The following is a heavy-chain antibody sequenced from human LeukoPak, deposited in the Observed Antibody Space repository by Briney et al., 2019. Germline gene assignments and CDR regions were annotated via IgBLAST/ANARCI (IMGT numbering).Heavy chain of an antibody. CDR1: VYSFTTHW. CDR2: IYPGDSDT. D-gene: IGHD5-18*01. CDR3: ARGRGYTSNDY. V-gene: IGHV5-51*01. J-gene: IGHJ4*02. Sequence: GESLKISCKASVYSFTTHWIGWVRQMPGKGLEWMGIIYPGDSDTRYSPSFQGQVTISADKSISTAYPQWSSLKASDTAMYYCARGRGYTSNDYWGQGTLVTVSS.